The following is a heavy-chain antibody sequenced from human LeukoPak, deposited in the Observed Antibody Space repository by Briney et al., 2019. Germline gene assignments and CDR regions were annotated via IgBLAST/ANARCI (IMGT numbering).Heavy chain of an antibody. J-gene: IGHJ3*02. CDR2: INPNSGGT. CDR3: AKDRRSSDAFDI. D-gene: IGHD1-26*01. Sequence: GASVKVSCKASGYTFTGYYMHWVRQAPGQGLEWMGWINPNSGGTNYAQKFQGRVTMTRDTSISTAYMELSSLRAEDTAVYYCAKDRRSSDAFDIWGQGTMVTVSS. CDR1: GYTFTGYY. V-gene: IGHV1-2*02.